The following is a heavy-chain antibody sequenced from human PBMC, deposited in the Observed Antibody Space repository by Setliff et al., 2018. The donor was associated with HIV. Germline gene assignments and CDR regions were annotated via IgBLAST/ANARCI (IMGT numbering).Heavy chain of an antibody. CDR2: IYTSGNT. D-gene: IGHD3-10*01. V-gene: IGHV4-4*07. J-gene: IGHJ4*02. Sequence: SETLSLTCTVSGVSISNYYWSWIRQPAGKGLEWIGRIYTSGNTNYNPSLKSRVTMSVDTSKKQFSLKLTSVTASDTAVYYCAGHFYYSGSGIWEGLDSWGQGTLVTVSS. CDR3: AGHFYYSGSGIWEGLDS. CDR1: GVSISNYY.